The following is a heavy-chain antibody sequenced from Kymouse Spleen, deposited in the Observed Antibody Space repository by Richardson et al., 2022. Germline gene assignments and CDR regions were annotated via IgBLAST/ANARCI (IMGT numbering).Heavy chain of an antibody. CDR3: AREEATTNYYYYGMDV. Sequence: QVQLQESGPGLVKPSQTLSLTCTVSGGSISSGGYYWSWIRQHPGKGLEWIGYIYYSGSTYYNPSLKSRVTISVDTSKNQFSLKLSSVTAADTAVYYCAREEATTNYYYYGMDVWGQGTTVTVSS. J-gene: IGHJ6*02. CDR1: GGSISSGGYY. CDR2: IYYSGST. D-gene: IGHD5-12*01. V-gene: IGHV4-31*03.